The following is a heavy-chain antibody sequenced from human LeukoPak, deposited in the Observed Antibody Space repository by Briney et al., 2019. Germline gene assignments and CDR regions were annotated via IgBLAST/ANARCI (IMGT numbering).Heavy chain of an antibody. Sequence: SETLSLTCTVSVGSISSSSYYWAWIRQPPGKGLEWIGNIYYSGSAYYNPSLKSRVTISVDTSKNQFSLNLSSVTAADTAGYYWARQFGGSSFIDYWGQGTLVTVTS. D-gene: IGHD1-26*01. CDR1: VGSISSSSYY. CDR2: IYYSGSA. CDR3: ARQFGGSSFIDY. V-gene: IGHV4-39*01. J-gene: IGHJ4*02.